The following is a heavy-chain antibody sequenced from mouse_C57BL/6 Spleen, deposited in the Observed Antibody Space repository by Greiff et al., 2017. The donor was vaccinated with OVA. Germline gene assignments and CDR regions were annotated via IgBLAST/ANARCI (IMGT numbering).Heavy chain of an antibody. J-gene: IGHJ4*01. Sequence: QVTLKVSGPGILQSSQTLSLTCSFSGFSLSTSGMGVSWIRQPSGKGLEWLAHIYWDDDKRYNPSLKSRLTISKDTSRNQVFLKITSVDTADTATYYCARRAFITTVVATRDYAMDYWGQGTSVTVSS. CDR2: IYWDDDK. CDR1: GFSLSTSGMG. CDR3: ARRAFITTVVATRDYAMDY. D-gene: IGHD1-1*01. V-gene: IGHV8-12*01.